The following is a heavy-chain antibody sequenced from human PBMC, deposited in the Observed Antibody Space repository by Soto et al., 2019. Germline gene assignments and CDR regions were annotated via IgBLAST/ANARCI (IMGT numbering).Heavy chain of an antibody. CDR3: AKDHVTYSSGPRRFQH. J-gene: IGHJ1*01. CDR1: GFTFSSYA. CDR2: ISGSGGST. D-gene: IGHD6-19*01. Sequence: EVQLLESGGGLVQPGGSLRLSCAASGFTFSSYAVSWVRQAPGKGLEWVSAISGSGGSTHYADSVKGRFTISRENPKNTLYVQMNSLRAEDTAVYYCAKDHVTYSSGPRRFQHWGQGTLVTVSS. V-gene: IGHV3-23*01.